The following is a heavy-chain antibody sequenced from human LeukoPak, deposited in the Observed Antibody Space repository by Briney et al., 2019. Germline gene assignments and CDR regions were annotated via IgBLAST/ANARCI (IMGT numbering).Heavy chain of an antibody. Sequence: GGSLRLSCAASGFSFSSYWMHWVRQAPGKGLVWVSRINSDGSSTIYADSVKGRFTISRDNAKNTLYLQMNSLRAEDTAVYYCARDPYSSTWSYGMDVWGQGTTVTVSS. D-gene: IGHD6-6*01. CDR2: INSDGSST. V-gene: IGHV3-74*01. J-gene: IGHJ6*02. CDR3: ARDPYSSTWSYGMDV. CDR1: GFSFSSYW.